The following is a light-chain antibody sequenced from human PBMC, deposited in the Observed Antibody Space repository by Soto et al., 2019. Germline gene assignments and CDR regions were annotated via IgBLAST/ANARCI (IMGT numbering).Light chain of an antibody. V-gene: IGLV2-11*01. CDR2: DVS. Sequence: QSALTQPRSVSGSPGQSVTISCTGTSSDVGGYNYVSWYQQHPGKAPKLMIYDVSKRPSGVPDRFSGSKSGNTASLTISGLQAEDEVDYSCCSYAGSYPLYVFGTGTQLTVL. CDR1: SSDVGGYNY. CDR3: CSYAGSYPLYV. J-gene: IGLJ1*01.